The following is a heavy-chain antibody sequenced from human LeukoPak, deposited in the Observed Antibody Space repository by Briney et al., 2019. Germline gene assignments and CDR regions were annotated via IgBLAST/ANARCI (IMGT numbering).Heavy chain of an antibody. Sequence: GGSLRLSCAASGFTFSSYEMNWVRQAPGKGLEWVSYISSSGSTIYYADSVKGRFTISRDNAKNSLYLQMNSLRAEDTALYYCARGYMVRGSDYWGQGTLVTVSS. CDR3: ARGYMVRGSDY. J-gene: IGHJ4*02. CDR1: GFTFSSYE. V-gene: IGHV3-48*03. D-gene: IGHD3-10*01. CDR2: ISSSGSTI.